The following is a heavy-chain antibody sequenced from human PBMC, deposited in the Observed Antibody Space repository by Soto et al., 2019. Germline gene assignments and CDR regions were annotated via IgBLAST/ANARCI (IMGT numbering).Heavy chain of an antibody. J-gene: IGHJ4*02. D-gene: IGHD3-22*01. CDR1: GFTFSGSA. CDR3: TPSSHYDSSGFN. Sequence: EVQLVESGGGLVQPGGSLKLSSAASGFTFSGSAMHWVRQASGKGLEWVGRIRSKANSYATAYAASVKGRFTISRDDSKNTAYLQMNSLKTEDTAVYYCTPSSHYDSSGFNWGQGTLVTVSS. CDR2: IRSKANSYAT. V-gene: IGHV3-73*01.